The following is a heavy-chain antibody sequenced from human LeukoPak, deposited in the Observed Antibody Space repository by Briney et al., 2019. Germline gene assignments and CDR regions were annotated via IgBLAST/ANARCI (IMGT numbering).Heavy chain of an antibody. J-gene: IGHJ4*02. CDR1: GFTFSSYA. CDR2: ISGSGGST. CDR3: AKSKLGPRGKGPDY. Sequence: PGGSLRLSCAASGFTFSSYAMSWVRQAPGKGLEWVSAISGSGGSTYYADSVKGRFTISRDNSKNTLYLQMNSLRAEDTAVYYCAKSKLGPRGKGPDYWGQGTLVTVSS. V-gene: IGHV3-23*01. D-gene: IGHD3-16*01.